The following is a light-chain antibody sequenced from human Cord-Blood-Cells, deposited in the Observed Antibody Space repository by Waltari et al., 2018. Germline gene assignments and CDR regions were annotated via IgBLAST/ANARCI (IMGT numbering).Light chain of an antibody. Sequence: SYVLTPPPSVSVAPGKTARITCGGNNIGSKSVHWYQQKPGQAPVLVIYYDSDRPSGIPERFSGSNSGNTATLTISRVEAGDEADYYCQVWDSSSDHPVFGTGTKVTVL. J-gene: IGLJ1*01. CDR3: QVWDSSSDHPV. V-gene: IGLV3-21*04. CDR2: YDS. CDR1: NIGSKS.